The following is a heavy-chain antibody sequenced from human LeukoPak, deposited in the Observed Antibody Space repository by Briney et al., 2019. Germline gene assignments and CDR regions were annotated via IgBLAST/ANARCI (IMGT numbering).Heavy chain of an antibody. Sequence: GGSLRLSCAASGFTFSSYAMHWVRQAPGKGLEWVAVILYDGSNEYYADSVKGRFVISRDTSQNTLHLQMNSLRADDTAVYYCARAQHRGWGFDYWGPGTLVTVSS. J-gene: IGHJ4*02. CDR3: ARAQHRGWGFDY. V-gene: IGHV3-30*09. CDR2: ILYDGSNE. CDR1: GFTFSSYA. D-gene: IGHD1-26*01.